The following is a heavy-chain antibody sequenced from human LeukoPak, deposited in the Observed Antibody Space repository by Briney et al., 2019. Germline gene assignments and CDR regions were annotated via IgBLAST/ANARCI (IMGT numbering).Heavy chain of an antibody. D-gene: IGHD1-14*01. V-gene: IGHV3-30*18. J-gene: IGHJ4*02. CDR3: AKEQPGPFDY. CDR2: ISYDGSNK. Sequence: GRSLRLSCAASGFTFSSYGMHWVRQAPGKGLEWVAVISYDGSNKYYADSVKGRFTISRDNSKTTLYLQMNSLRAEDTAVYYCAKEQPGPFDYWGQGTLVTVSS. CDR1: GFTFSSYG.